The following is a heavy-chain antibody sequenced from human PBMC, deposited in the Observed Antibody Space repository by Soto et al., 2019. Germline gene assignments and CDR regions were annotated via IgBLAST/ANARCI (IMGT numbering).Heavy chain of an antibody. CDR1: GGSFTSNNW. J-gene: IGHJ4*02. D-gene: IGHD1-7*01. CDR2: IYRTGST. CDR3: ASRDPGTSVDY. V-gene: IGHV4-4*02. Sequence: ASETLSLTCAVSGGSFTSNNWWTWVRQPPGQGLEWIGEIYRTGSTNYNPSLKSRVTISLDKSENQFSLKVASLTAADTAVYYCASRDPGTSVDYWGQGTLVTVSS.